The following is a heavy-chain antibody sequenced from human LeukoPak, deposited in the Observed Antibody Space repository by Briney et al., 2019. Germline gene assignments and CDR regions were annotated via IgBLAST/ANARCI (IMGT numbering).Heavy chain of an antibody. CDR1: GFTFDSYA. CDR2: ISRSGGST. CDR3: AKIHYYGSGSSTSYGMDV. Sequence: GGSLRLACAASGFTFDSYAMSWVRQAPGEGLEWVSGISRSGGSTYYADSVKGRFTISRDNSKNTLYLQMNSLRAEDTAVYYCAKIHYYGSGSSTSYGMDVWGQGTTVTVSS. J-gene: IGHJ6*02. D-gene: IGHD3-10*01. V-gene: IGHV3-23*01.